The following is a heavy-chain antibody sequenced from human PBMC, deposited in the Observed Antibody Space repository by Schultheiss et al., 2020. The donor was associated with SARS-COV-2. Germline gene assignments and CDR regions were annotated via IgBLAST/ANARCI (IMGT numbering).Heavy chain of an antibody. D-gene: IGHD4-11*01. V-gene: IGHV3-21*01. CDR2: ISSSSSYI. CDR3: ARDNPIYSGALTVIDY. CDR1: GFTFSSYS. J-gene: IGHJ4*02. Sequence: GGSLRLSCAASGFTFSSYSMNWVRQAPGKGLECVSSISSSSSYIYYADSVKGRFTISRDNAKNSLYLQMNSLRAEDTAVYYCARDNPIYSGALTVIDYWGQGTLVTVAS.